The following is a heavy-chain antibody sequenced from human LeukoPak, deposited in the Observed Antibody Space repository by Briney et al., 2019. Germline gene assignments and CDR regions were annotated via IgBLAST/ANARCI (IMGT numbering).Heavy chain of an antibody. J-gene: IGHJ6*03. Sequence: PGGSLRLSCAASGFTFSSYVMHWVRQAPGKGLEWVAIISYDGSNEYYADSVMGRFTISRDNSKNTLYLQMNSLRAEDTAVYYCAKDTVKVTTIRRVPHYMDVWGKGTTVTISS. V-gene: IGHV3-30*04. CDR2: ISYDGSNE. CDR1: GFTFSSYV. D-gene: IGHD5-12*01. CDR3: AKDTVKVTTIRRVPHYMDV.